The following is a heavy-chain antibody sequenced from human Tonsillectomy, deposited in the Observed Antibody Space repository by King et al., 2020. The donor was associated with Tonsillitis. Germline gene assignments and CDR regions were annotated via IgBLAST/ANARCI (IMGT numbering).Heavy chain of an antibody. CDR2: IDPSDSYS. CDR1: GYSFTNYW. V-gene: IGHV5-10-1*03. CDR3: ARHPNNWNDVWYFDY. D-gene: IGHD1-20*01. J-gene: IGHJ4*02. Sequence: VQLVESGAEVKKPGESLRISCQGSGYSFTNYWISWVRQMPGKGLEWVGRIDPSDSYSNYSPSFQGHVTISADKSVSTIYLLWTSLKASDTAMYYCARHPNNWNDVWYFDYWGQGSLVTVSS.